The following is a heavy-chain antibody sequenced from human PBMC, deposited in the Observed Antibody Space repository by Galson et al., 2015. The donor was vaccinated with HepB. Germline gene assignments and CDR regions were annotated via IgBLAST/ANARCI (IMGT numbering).Heavy chain of an antibody. V-gene: IGHV6-1*01. CDR1: GDSVSSNSAT. Sequence: CAISGDSVSSNSATWNWIRQSPSRGLERPGRTNYRSKWFTDYAVSVKSRITINPDTSKNQFSLQLNSVTPEDTAVYFCARENGGFHFWGQGTLVTVSS. D-gene: IGHD4-23*01. CDR3: ARENGGFHF. J-gene: IGHJ4*02. CDR2: TNYRSKWFT.